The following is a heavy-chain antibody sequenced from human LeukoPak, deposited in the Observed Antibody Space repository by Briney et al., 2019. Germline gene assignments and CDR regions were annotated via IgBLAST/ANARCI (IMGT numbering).Heavy chain of an antibody. CDR1: GFTVSSNY. CDR3: ARKRRDGYKYYFDY. Sequence: GGSLRLSCAASGFTVSSNYMGWVRQAPGKGLEWVSVIYSGGSTYYADSVKGRFTISRDNSKNTLYLQMNSLRAEDTAVYYCARKRRDGYKYYFDYWGQGTLVTVSS. J-gene: IGHJ4*02. D-gene: IGHD5-24*01. CDR2: IYSGGST. V-gene: IGHV3-66*01.